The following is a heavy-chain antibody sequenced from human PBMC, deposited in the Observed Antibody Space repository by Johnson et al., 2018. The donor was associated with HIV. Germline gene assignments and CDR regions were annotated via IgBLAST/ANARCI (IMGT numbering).Heavy chain of an antibody. V-gene: IGHV3-66*01. CDR3: AKNFGKRVGAGGLEVGDAFDI. CDR1: GFTFISNY. D-gene: IGHD3-3*01. CDR2: ICSRDTT. J-gene: IGHJ3*02. Sequence: VLLVESGGGLVQPGGSLRLSCAVSGFTFISNYMTWVRQATGKGLEWVSIICSRDTTYYADSVKGRFTISRDSSKNTLYLQLTSIRGEETAGYYCAKNFGKRVGAGGLEVGDAFDIWGQGTMVTVSS.